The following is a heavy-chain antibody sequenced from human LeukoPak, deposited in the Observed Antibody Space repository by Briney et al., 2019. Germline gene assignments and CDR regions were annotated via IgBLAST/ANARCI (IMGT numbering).Heavy chain of an antibody. CDR1: GGSIRGYY. CDR3: VRESEWSGFFVF. D-gene: IGHD3-3*01. J-gene: IGHJ4*02. CDR2: IHDSGST. Sequence: SETLSLTCVVSGGSIRGYYWSWIRQVPGRGLEWIGFIHDSGSTNYNPSLKSRVTMSVDTSKNQFSLNLSSVTTADTAVYFCVRESEWSGFFVFWGQGTLVTVSS. V-gene: IGHV4-59*01.